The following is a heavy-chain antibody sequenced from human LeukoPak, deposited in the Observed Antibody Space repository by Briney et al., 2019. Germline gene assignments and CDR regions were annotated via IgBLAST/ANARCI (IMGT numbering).Heavy chain of an antibody. J-gene: IGHJ4*02. Sequence: PGDSLSLSCAASGFRLSSYWVSWVRQAPGKARECVVNLQHDGSEQHYVDSVKGRFTITRDNNQKSLFLQLHDRRAEDNAVYYCAAPARGGSALLWGQGTLVTVSS. CDR3: AAPARGGSALL. CDR1: GFRLSSYW. D-gene: IGHD6-19*01. CDR2: LQHDGSEQ. V-gene: IGHV3-7*01.